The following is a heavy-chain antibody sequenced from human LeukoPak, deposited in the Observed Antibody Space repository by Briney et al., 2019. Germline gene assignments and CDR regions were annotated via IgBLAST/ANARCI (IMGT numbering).Heavy chain of an antibody. V-gene: IGHV4-59*08. CDR1: GGSISSYY. CDR3: ARLDNYYGSGSYYHADY. J-gene: IGHJ4*02. Sequence: KPSGTLSLTCTVSGGSISSYYWSWIRQPPGKGLEWIGYIYYSGSTNYNPSLKSRVTMSVDTSKNQFSLKLTSVTAADTAVYYCARLDNYYGSGSYYHADYWGQGTLVTVSS. CDR2: IYYSGST. D-gene: IGHD3-10*01.